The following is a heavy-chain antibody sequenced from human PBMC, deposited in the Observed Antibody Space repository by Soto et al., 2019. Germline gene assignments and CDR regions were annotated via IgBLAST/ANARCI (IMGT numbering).Heavy chain of an antibody. CDR1: GYTFTSYY. Sequence: GASVKVSCKASGYTFTSYYIHWVRQAPGQGLEWMGIIDPHGGGTTYAQKFQGRVTLTRDTSTSTVYMELRSLRFEDTAAFYCARSRNGYPSGPDYWGQGTVVTVSS. D-gene: IGHD5-12*01. CDR3: ARSRNGYPSGPDY. J-gene: IGHJ4*02. CDR2: IDPHGGGT. V-gene: IGHV1-46*01.